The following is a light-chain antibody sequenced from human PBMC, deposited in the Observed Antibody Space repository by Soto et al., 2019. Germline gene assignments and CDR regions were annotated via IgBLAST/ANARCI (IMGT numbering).Light chain of an antibody. Sequence: EIVLTQSPATLSLSPGERATLSCRASQSVSSYLAWYQQKPGQAPRLLIYDASNRATGIPARFSGSGSGTAFPPTISTLEPEDFAFYYCQQRSNWPPITFGQGTRLEIK. V-gene: IGKV3-11*01. CDR1: QSVSSY. CDR3: QQRSNWPPIT. CDR2: DAS. J-gene: IGKJ5*01.